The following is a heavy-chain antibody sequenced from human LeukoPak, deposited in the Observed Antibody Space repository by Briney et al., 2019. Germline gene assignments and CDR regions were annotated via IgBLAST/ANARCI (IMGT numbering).Heavy chain of an antibody. Sequence: SETLSLTCTVSGYSISSSYYYWVWIRQPPGKGLEWIGSIYYGGSTYYNPSLKSRVTMSVDTSKNQFSLKLSSVTAADTAVYYCARDGREGTAVPRRFDYWGQGTLVTVSS. CDR1: GYSISSSYYY. CDR3: ARDGREGTAVPRRFDY. J-gene: IGHJ4*02. V-gene: IGHV4-39*07. CDR2: IYYGGST. D-gene: IGHD2-15*01.